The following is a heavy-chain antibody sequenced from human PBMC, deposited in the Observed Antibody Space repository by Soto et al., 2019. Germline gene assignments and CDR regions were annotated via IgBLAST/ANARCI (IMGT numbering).Heavy chain of an antibody. D-gene: IGHD2-2*01. Sequence: QVQLQESGPGLVKSSQTLSLTCTVSGGSISSGDYFWSWIRQPPGKGLVWIGYIYSTGSTYYNPSLKSRVTISVDPSKNQFSLKLNSVTAVDTAVYYCARRMPIDSYPFDYWGQGSLVTVSS. CDR1: GGSISSGDYF. CDR3: ARRMPIDSYPFDY. J-gene: IGHJ4*02. CDR2: IYSTGST. V-gene: IGHV4-30-4*01.